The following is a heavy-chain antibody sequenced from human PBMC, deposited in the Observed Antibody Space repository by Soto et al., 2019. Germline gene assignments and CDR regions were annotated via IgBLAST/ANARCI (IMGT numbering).Heavy chain of an antibody. Sequence: GASVKVSCKASGGTVSSYAISWVRQAPGQGLEWMGGIIPIFGTANYAQKFQGRVTITADESTSTAYMELSSLRSEDTAVYYCARDSPYSSRSYWSDPRGKGTLVTVSS. CDR2: IIPIFGTA. CDR1: GGTVSSYA. D-gene: IGHD6-13*01. CDR3: ARDSPYSSRSYWSDP. J-gene: IGHJ5*02. V-gene: IGHV1-69*13.